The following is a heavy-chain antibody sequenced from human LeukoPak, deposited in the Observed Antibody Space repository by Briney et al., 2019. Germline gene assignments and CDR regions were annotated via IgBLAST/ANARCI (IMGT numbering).Heavy chain of an antibody. Sequence: PGGSLRLSCAASGFTFSSYAMHWVRQAPGKGLEWVAVISYDGSNKYYADSVKGRFTISRDNSKNTLYLQMNSLRAEDTAVYYCARAITGTTRRLDYWGQGTLVTVSS. CDR3: ARAITGTTRRLDY. CDR1: GFTFSSYA. J-gene: IGHJ4*02. D-gene: IGHD1-7*01. V-gene: IGHV3-30-3*01. CDR2: ISYDGSNK.